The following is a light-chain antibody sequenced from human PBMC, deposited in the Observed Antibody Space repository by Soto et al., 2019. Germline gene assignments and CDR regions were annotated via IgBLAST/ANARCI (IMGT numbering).Light chain of an antibody. Sequence: QSVLTQPPSVSGAPGQRVTISCTGSSSNIGAGYDVHWYQQLPGGAPKLHIYANSNRPSGVTDRFSGSRSGTSASLAITGLQAEDEADYSCQSYDSSLSGFYVFGTGTKLTVL. CDR2: ANS. CDR3: QSYDSSLSGFYV. J-gene: IGLJ1*01. CDR1: SSNIGAGYD. V-gene: IGLV1-40*01.